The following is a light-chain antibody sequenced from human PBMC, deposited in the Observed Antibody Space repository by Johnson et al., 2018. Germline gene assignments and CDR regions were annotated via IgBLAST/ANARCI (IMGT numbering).Light chain of an antibody. CDR3: GTWDSSLSAGNV. J-gene: IGLJ1*01. V-gene: IGLV1-51*02. CDR2: ENN. CDR1: SSNIGNNY. Sequence: QSVLTQPPSVSAAPGQKVTISCSGSSSNIGNNYVSWYQQLPGTAPKLLIYENNKRPSGIPDRFSGSKSGTSATLGITGLQTGDEADYYCGTWDSSLSAGNVFGTGTNGTVL.